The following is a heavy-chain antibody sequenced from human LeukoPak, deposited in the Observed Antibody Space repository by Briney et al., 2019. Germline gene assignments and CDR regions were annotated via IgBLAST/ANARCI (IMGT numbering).Heavy chain of an antibody. Sequence: GGSLRLSCAASGFTFSSYAMSWVRQAPGKGLEWVSAISGSGGSTYYADSVKGRFTISRDNSKNTLYLQMNSLRAEDTAVYYCARLVNTYYDRSVRHSSSFYYMDVWGKGTAVTVSS. CDR3: ARLVNTYYDRSVRHSSSFYYMDV. J-gene: IGHJ6*03. D-gene: IGHD3-22*01. CDR1: GFTFSSYA. CDR2: ISGSGGST. V-gene: IGHV3-23*01.